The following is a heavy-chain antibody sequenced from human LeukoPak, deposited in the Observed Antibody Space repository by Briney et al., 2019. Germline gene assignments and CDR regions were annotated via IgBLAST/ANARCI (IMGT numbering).Heavy chain of an antibody. V-gene: IGHV3-21*01. CDR3: ARERKWFGELLFDY. J-gene: IGHJ4*02. CDR1: GFTFSNYG. D-gene: IGHD3-10*01. CDR2: ITSRSSYI. Sequence: GGSLRLSCAASGFTFSNYGMNRVRQAPGKGLEWVSSITSRSSYIYYADSMKGRFTSSRDNAKNSLYLQMNSLRAEDTAVYYCARERKWFGELLFDYWGQGTLVTVSS.